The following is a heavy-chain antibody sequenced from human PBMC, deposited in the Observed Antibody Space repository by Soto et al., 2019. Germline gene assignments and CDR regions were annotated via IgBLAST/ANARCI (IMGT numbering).Heavy chain of an antibody. Sequence: IFLSYWIPWVRQMPEEGLEWMGIIYPGDFDTRYSPSFQGQVTISADKSISTPYLQWSSLKASDTAMYYCARHGVGDILTGQPDYWGQGTLVTVSS. CDR3: ARHGVGDILTGQPDY. CDR2: IYPGDFDT. V-gene: IGHV5-51*01. J-gene: IGHJ4*02. D-gene: IGHD3-9*01. CDR1: IFLSYW.